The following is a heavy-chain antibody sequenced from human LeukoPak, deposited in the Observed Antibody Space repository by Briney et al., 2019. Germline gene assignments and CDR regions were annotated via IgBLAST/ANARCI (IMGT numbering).Heavy chain of an antibody. J-gene: IGHJ4*02. Sequence: PSETLSLACTASGGSISSYYWSWIRQPPGKGLEWIGYIYYSGSTNYNPSLKSRVTISVDTSKNQFSLKLSSVTAADTAVYYCARGRYSSGWYMEPLFDYWGQGTLVTVSS. V-gene: IGHV4-59*01. CDR3: ARGRYSSGWYMEPLFDY. D-gene: IGHD6-19*01. CDR1: GGSISSYY. CDR2: IYYSGST.